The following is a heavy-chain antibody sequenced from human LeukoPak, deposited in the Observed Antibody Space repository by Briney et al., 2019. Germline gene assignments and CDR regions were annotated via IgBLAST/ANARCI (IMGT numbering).Heavy chain of an antibody. CDR3: ASLGTLYGDYVPPFFDD. CDR1: GFTFSSYG. J-gene: IGHJ4*02. CDR2: IWYDGSNK. Sequence: PGRSLRLSCAASGFTFSSYGMHWVRQAPGKGLEWVAVIWYDGSNKYYADSVKGGFTISRDNSKNTLYLQMNSLRAEDTAVYYCASLGTLYGDYVPPFFDDWGQGSLVTVS. V-gene: IGHV3-33*01. D-gene: IGHD4-17*01.